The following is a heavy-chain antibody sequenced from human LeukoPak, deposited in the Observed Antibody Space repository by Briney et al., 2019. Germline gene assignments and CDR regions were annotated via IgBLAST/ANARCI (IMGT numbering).Heavy chain of an antibody. V-gene: IGHV1-3*01. CDR1: RYTFTSYA. Sequence: ASVKISCKASRYTFTSYAMHWVRQAPGQRLEWMGWINAGNGNTKYSQKFQGRVTIARDTSASTAYMELSSLRSEDTAVYYCARAVVAAFDYWGQGTLVTVSS. CDR3: ARAVVAAFDY. D-gene: IGHD2-15*01. J-gene: IGHJ4*02. CDR2: INAGNGNT.